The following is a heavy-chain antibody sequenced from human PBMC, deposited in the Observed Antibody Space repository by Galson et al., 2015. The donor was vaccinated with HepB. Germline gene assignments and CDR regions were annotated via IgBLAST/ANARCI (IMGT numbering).Heavy chain of an antibody. CDR1: GFTFSSYS. Sequence: SLRLSCAASGFTFSSYSMNWVRQAPGKGLEWVSSIGSSSSYIYYADSVKGRFTISRDNAKNSLYLQMNSLRAEDTAVYYCARDRGGDYWGQGTLVTVSS. CDR3: ARDRGGDY. CDR2: IGSSSSYI. V-gene: IGHV3-21*01. D-gene: IGHD3-16*01. J-gene: IGHJ4*02.